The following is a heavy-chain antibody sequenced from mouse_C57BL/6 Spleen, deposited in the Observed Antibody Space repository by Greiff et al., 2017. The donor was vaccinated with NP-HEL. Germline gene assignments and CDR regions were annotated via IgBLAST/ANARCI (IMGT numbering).Heavy chain of an antibody. CDR3: ARGARPTSWFAY. CDR2: INPNNGGT. J-gene: IGHJ3*01. D-gene: IGHD3-3*01. Sequence: EVQLQQSGPELVKPGASVKISCKASGYTFTDYYMNWVKQSHGKSLEWIGDINPNNGGTSYNQKFKGKATLTVDKSSSTAYMELRSLTSEDSAVYYCARGARPTSWFAYWGQGTLVTVSA. CDR1: GYTFTDYY. V-gene: IGHV1-26*01.